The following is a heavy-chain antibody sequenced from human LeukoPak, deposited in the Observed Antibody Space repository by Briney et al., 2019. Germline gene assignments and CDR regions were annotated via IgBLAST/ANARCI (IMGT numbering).Heavy chain of an antibody. CDR1: GGSISSSSYY. Sequence: MASETLSLTCTVSGGSISSSSYYWGWIRQPPGKGLEWIGSFYYSGSPYYHPSLKSRVTISVDTSKKQFSLKLSSVTAADTAVYYCARVGETATTAAIIRKYSYYYYYMDVWGKGNTVTVSS. D-gene: IGHD4-11*01. CDR3: ARVGETATTAAIIRKYSYYYYYMDV. J-gene: IGHJ6*03. V-gene: IGHV4-39*01. CDR2: FYYSGSP.